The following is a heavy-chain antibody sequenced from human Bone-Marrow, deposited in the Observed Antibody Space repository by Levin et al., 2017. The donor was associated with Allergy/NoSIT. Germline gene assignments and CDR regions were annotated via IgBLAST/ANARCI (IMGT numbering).Heavy chain of an antibody. J-gene: IGHJ1*01. Sequence: SVKVSCKASGGTFSSYTISWVRQAPGQGLEWMGRIIPILGIANYAQKFQGRVTITADKSTSTAYMELSSLRSEDTAVYYCAREGGDISPAKYFQHWGQGTLVTVSS. CDR2: IIPILGIA. V-gene: IGHV1-69*04. D-gene: IGHD3-16*02. CDR1: GGTFSSYT. CDR3: AREGGDISPAKYFQH.